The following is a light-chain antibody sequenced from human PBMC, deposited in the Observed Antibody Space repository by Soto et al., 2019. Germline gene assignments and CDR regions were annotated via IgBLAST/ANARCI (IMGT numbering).Light chain of an antibody. CDR1: SSNIGAGYD. Sequence: QSVLTQPPSVSGAPGQRVTISCTGSSSNIGAGYDVHWYQQLPGTAPKLLIYGNSNRPPGVPARFSGSKSGTSASLALPGLQAEDEAGYYCRCRGRSQRVSVFGGGAKRTGL. J-gene: IGLJ2*01. CDR3: RCRGRSQRVSV. V-gene: IGLV1-40*01. CDR2: GNS.